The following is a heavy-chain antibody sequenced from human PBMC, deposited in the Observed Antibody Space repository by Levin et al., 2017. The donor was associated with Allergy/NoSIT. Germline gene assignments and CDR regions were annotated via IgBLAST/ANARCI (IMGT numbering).Heavy chain of an antibody. Sequence: GSLRLSCAASGFTFSSYSMNWVRQAPGKGLEWVSYISSSGNIIDYADSVEGRFTISRDNAKNSLYLQMNSLRAEDTAVYYCARLRGYSYGYADFWGQGTLVTVSS. CDR1: GFTFSSYS. D-gene: IGHD5-18*01. J-gene: IGHJ4*02. CDR3: ARLRGYSYGYADF. V-gene: IGHV3-48*01. CDR2: ISSSGNII.